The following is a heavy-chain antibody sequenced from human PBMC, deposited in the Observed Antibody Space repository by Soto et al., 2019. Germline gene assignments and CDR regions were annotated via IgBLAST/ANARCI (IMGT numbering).Heavy chain of an antibody. D-gene: IGHD3-10*01. CDR3: AIAEYYYGSGSYQNFDY. CDR1: GFTFSSYA. J-gene: IGHJ4*02. V-gene: IGHV3-23*01. CDR2: ISGSGGST. Sequence: GGSLRLSCAASGFTFSSYAMSWVRQAPGKGLEWVSAISGSGGSTYYADSAKGRFTISRDNSKNTLYLQMNSLRAEDTAVYYFAIAEYYYGSGSYQNFDYLGQSTLVTVSS.